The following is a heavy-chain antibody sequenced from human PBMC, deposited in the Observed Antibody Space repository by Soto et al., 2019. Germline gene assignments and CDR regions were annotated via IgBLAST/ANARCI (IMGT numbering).Heavy chain of an antibody. V-gene: IGHV3-23*01. CDR2: ISGSGGST. J-gene: IGHJ6*02. D-gene: IGHD2-2*01. Sequence: GGSLRLSCAASGFTFSSYAMSWVRQAPGKGLEWVSAISGSGGSTYYADSVKGRFTISRDNSKNTLYLQMNSLRAEDTAVYYCAKEVGSEADIVVVPAAISLDCWGQGTTVTVSS. CDR3: AKEVGSEADIVVVPAAISLDC. CDR1: GFTFSSYA.